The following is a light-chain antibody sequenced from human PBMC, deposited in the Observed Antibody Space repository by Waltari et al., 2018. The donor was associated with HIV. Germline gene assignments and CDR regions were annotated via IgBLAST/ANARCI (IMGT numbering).Light chain of an antibody. CDR1: PSILNSSNNKNY. CDR2: WAA. CDR3: QQYYITQYS. V-gene: IGKV4-1*01. Sequence: DIVMTQSPDSLSVSLGGRATIPCKSSPSILNSSNNKNYLAWYQQKPGQTPKLLIYWAATREAGVPDRFSGSGSGTDFTLTISSLQAEDVAVYYCQQYYITQYSFGQGTKLEIK. J-gene: IGKJ2*03.